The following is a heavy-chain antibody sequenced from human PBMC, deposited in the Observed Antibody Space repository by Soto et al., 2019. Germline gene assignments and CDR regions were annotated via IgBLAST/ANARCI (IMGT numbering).Heavy chain of an antibody. D-gene: IGHD3-22*01. CDR2: ISYDGSNK. CDR3: AKDRSMNYYDSSGYYMDDAFDI. V-gene: IGHV3-30*18. J-gene: IGHJ3*02. Sequence: GGSLRLSCAASGFTFSSYGMHWVRQAPGKGLEWVAVISYDGSNKYYADSVKGRFTISRDNSKNTLYLQMNSLRAEDTAVYYCAKDRSMNYYDSSGYYMDDAFDIWGQGTMVTVSS. CDR1: GFTFSSYG.